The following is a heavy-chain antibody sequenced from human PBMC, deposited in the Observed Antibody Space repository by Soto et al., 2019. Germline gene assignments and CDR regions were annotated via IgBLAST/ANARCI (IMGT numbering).Heavy chain of an antibody. CDR1: GFTFSSYA. J-gene: IGHJ6*02. D-gene: IGHD3-22*01. CDR2: ISGSGGST. V-gene: IGHV3-23*01. Sequence: GGSLRLSCAASGFTFSSYAMSWVRQAPVKGLEWVSAISGSGGSTYYADSVKGRFTISRDNSKNTLYLQMNSLRAEDTAVYYCAKDRADSSGYYYYYYGMDVWGQGTTVTVSS. CDR3: AKDRADSSGYYYYYYGMDV.